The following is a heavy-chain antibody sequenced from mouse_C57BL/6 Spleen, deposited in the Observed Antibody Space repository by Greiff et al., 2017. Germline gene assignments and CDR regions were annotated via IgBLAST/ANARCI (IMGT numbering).Heavy chain of an antibody. CDR2: ISSGGSYT. V-gene: IGHV5-6*01. Sequence: EVHLVESGGDLVKPGGSLKLSCAASGFTFSSYGMSWVRQTPDKRLEWVATISSGGSYTYYPDSVKGRFTISRDNAKNTLYLQMSSLKSEDTAMYYCARHEDYDEGFAYWGQGTLVTVSA. CDR1: GFTFSSYG. J-gene: IGHJ3*01. CDR3: ARHEDYDEGFAY. D-gene: IGHD2-4*01.